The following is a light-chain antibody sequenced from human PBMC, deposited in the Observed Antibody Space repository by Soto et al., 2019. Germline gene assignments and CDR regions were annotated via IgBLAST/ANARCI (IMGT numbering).Light chain of an antibody. CDR1: QSVNNRY. J-gene: IGKJ2*01. Sequence: EIVLTQSPGTLSLSPLEIATLSFMASQSVNNRYLAWYQQKPGQTPRLLIYGASNRAAGIPDRFSGSGSGTDFSLIISRLEPEDFAVYYCQQYGNSPPFTFGQGTKVDIK. CDR2: GAS. CDR3: QQYGNSPPFT. V-gene: IGKV3-20*01.